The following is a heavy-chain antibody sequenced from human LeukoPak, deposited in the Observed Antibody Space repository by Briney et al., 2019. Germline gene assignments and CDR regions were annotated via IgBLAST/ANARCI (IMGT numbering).Heavy chain of an antibody. Sequence: GGSLRLSCAASGFTFSSYGMHWVRQAPGKGLEWVAFIRYDGSNKYYADSVKGRFTISRDNSKNTLYLQMNGLRPEDTALYYCAKDRDGGNFFFDYWGQGTLATVSS. CDR3: AKDRDGGNFFFDY. D-gene: IGHD4-23*01. J-gene: IGHJ4*02. CDR2: IRYDGSNK. CDR1: GFTFSSYG. V-gene: IGHV3-30*02.